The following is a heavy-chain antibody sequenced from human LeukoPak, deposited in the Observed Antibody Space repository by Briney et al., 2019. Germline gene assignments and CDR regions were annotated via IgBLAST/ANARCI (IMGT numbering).Heavy chain of an antibody. J-gene: IGHJ4*02. CDR1: GLTFSDHY. D-gene: IGHD6-13*01. Sequence: PGGSLRLSCAASGLTFSDHYMDWVRQAPGKGLEWVGRIRNKANSYTTEYAASVRGRFTISRDDSKNSVYLQMNSLETEDTAVYYCARSSSSWYPLFDYWGQGALVTVSS. CDR3: ARSSSSWYPLFDY. CDR2: IRNKANSYTT. V-gene: IGHV3-72*01.